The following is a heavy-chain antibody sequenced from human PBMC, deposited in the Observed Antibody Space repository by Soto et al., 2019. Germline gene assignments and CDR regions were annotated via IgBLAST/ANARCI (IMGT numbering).Heavy chain of an antibody. CDR1: GYTFTSYD. CDR3: ARDMAAAGPRQYNWFDP. D-gene: IGHD6-13*01. J-gene: IGHJ5*02. CDR2: INPSGGST. Sequence: ASVKVSCKASGYTFTSYDMHWVRQAPGQGREWMGIINPSGGSTSYAQKFQGRVTMTRDTSTSTVYMELSSLRSEDTAVYYCARDMAAAGPRQYNWFDPWGQGTLVTVSS. V-gene: IGHV1-46*01.